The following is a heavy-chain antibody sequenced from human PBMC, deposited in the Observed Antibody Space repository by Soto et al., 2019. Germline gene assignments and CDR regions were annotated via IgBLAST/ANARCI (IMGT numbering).Heavy chain of an antibody. CDR3: AREVWGPVD. CDR1: GFTFTSYT. V-gene: IGHV3-7*01. J-gene: IGHJ4*02. CDR2: IKEDGIQK. D-gene: IGHD7-27*01. Sequence: EVQLVESGGGLVQPGGSLRRSCEASGFTFTSYTMIWVRQSPGEGLEWLANIKEDGIQKNYVDSVKGRFTISRDNAKKSLYRQMKGLRVDDTAVYYCAREVWGPVDWGQGTLVTVSS.